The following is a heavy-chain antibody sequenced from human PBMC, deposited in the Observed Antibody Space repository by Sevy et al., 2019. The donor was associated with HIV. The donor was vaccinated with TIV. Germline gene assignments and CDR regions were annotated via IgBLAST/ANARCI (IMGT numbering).Heavy chain of an antibody. CDR3: AKDGGWYNYAPSDY. Sequence: GGSLRLSCAASGFTFSTYGMHWVRQAPGKGLEWVAVISYDGFKTYYADSMKGRFTISRDNSKNTLYLQMNSLRVEDTALYFCAKDGGWYNYAPSDYWGLGTLVTASS. CDR1: GFTFSTYG. J-gene: IGHJ4*02. V-gene: IGHV3-30*18. D-gene: IGHD1-1*01. CDR2: ISYDGFKT.